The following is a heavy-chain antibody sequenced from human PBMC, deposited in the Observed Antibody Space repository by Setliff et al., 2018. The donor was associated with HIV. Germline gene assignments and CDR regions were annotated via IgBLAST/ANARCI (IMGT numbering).Heavy chain of an antibody. J-gene: IGHJ6*03. CDR3: ARVGGTTWGVYYYYYYMDV. Sequence: KTSETLSLTCTVSGGSISSGSYYWSWIRQPAGKGLEWIGRIYTSGRTNYNPSLKSRVTISIDMSKNQFSLRLSSVTAADTAVYYCARVGGTTWGVYYYYYYMDVWGKGTTVTVSS. D-gene: IGHD1-7*01. V-gene: IGHV4-61*02. CDR2: IYTSGRT. CDR1: GGSISSGSYY.